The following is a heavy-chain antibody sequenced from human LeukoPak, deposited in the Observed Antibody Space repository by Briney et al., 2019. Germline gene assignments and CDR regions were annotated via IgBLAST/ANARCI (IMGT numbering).Heavy chain of an antibody. J-gene: IGHJ4*02. CDR2: IYSGGST. Sequence: PGGSLRLSCAASGFTVSSNYMSWVRQAPGKGLEWVSVIYSGGSTYYADSVKGRFTIPRDNSKNTLYLQMNSLRAEDTAVYYCAREPYYDSSGPFDYWGQGTLVTVSS. CDR3: AREPYYDSSGPFDY. CDR1: GFTVSSNY. D-gene: IGHD3-22*01. V-gene: IGHV3-66*01.